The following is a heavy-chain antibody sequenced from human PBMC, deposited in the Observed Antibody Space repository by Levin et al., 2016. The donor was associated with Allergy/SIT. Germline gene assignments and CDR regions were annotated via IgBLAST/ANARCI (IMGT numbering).Heavy chain of an antibody. J-gene: IGHJ6*02. D-gene: IGHD6-6*01. V-gene: IGHV4-39*01. CDR3: ARLGIAARGVHYYYYYGMDV. CDR2: IYYSGST. Sequence: WIRQPPGKGLEWIGSIYYSGSTYYNPSLKSRVTISVDTSKNQFSLKLSSVTAADTAVYYCARLGIAARGVHYYYYYGMDVWGQGTTVTVSS.